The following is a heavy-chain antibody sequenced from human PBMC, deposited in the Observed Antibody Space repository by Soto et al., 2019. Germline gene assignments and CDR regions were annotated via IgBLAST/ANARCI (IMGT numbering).Heavy chain of an antibody. CDR2: IIPICGTA. J-gene: IGHJ6*02. CDR3: SRDRVRGVPPESRDV. Sequence: QVQLVQSGAEGKKPGSSVKVSCKDSGGTVSSSASSWVRQAPGQGLEWMGGIIPICGTANYAQKFQGRVTINADESTSTAHMELSRLRSEDTAVYYCSRDRVRGVPPESRDVWGQGTTVNVSS. D-gene: IGHD3-10*01. CDR1: GGTVSSSA. V-gene: IGHV1-69*01.